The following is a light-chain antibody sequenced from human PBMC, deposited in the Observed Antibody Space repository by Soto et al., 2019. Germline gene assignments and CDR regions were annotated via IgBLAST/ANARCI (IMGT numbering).Light chain of an antibody. CDR2: LNSDGSH. V-gene: IGLV4-69*01. J-gene: IGLJ2*01. CDR1: SGHSSYA. Sequence: QLMLTQSPSASATLGASVKLTCTLSSGHSSYAIAWHQQQPEKGPRYLMKLNSDGSHSKGDGIPDRFSGSSSGAERYLTISSLQSEDEADYYCQTWGTGIRVFGGGTKLTVV. CDR3: QTWGTGIRV.